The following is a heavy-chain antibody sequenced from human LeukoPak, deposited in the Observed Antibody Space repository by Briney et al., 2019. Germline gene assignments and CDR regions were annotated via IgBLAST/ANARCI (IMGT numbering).Heavy chain of an antibody. D-gene: IGHD3-3*01. Sequence: PGRSLRLSCAASGFTFSSYAMHWVRQAPGKGLEWVAVISYDGSNKYYADSVKGRFTISRDNSKNTLYLQMNSLRAEDTAVYYCARDLRFLEWLLHGVPDYWGQGTLVTVSS. CDR3: ARDLRFLEWLLHGVPDY. V-gene: IGHV3-30-3*01. CDR2: ISYDGSNK. J-gene: IGHJ4*02. CDR1: GFTFSSYA.